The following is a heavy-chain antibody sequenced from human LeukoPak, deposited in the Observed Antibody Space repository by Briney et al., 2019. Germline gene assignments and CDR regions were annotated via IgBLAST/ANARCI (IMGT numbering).Heavy chain of an antibody. J-gene: IGHJ6*03. CDR2: IIPIFGTA. V-gene: IGHV1-69*01. CDR3: ATGPHSYYDFWSGYTLRYYYYMDV. D-gene: IGHD3-3*01. CDR1: GGTFSSYA. Sequence: GSSVKVSCKASGGTFSSYAISWVRQAPGQGLEWMGGIIPIFGTANYAQKFQGRVTITADESTSTAYMELSSLRSEDTAVYYCATGPHSYYDFWSGYTLRYYYYMDVWGKGTTVTVSS.